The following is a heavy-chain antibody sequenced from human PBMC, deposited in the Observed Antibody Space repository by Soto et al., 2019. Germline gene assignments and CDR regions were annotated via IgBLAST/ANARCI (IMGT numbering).Heavy chain of an antibody. CDR2: IYYSGST. CDR3: ARAEDYYYDYGMDV. Sequence: QVQLQESGPGLVKPSETLSLTCTVSGGSISSYYWSWIRQPPGEGLEWIGYIYYSGSTNYSPSLKSRVTISVDMSKNQFSLRLSSVTVADTAVYYCARAEDYYYDYGMDVWGQGTTVTVSS. J-gene: IGHJ6*02. CDR1: GGSISSYY. V-gene: IGHV4-59*12.